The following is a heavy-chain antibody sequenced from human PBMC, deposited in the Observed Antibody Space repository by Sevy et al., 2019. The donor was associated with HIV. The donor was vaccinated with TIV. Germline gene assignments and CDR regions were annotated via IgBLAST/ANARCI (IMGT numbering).Heavy chain of an antibody. CDR2: ISYDGSNK. CDR1: AFTFSSYA. CDR3: ARDVARKLVHRGMDV. J-gene: IGHJ6*02. V-gene: IGHV3-30-3*01. D-gene: IGHD6-13*01. Sequence: GGSLRLSCAASAFTFSSYAMHWVRQAPGKGLEWVAVISYDGSNKYYADSVKGRFTISRDNSKNTLYLQMNSLRAEDTAVYYCARDVARKLVHRGMDVWGQGTTVTVSS.